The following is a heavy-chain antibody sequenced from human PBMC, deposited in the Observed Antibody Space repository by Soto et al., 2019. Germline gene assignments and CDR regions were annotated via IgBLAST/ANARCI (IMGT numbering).Heavy chain of an antibody. J-gene: IGHJ6*02. CDR2: ISAYNGNT. CDR1: GYTFTSYG. Sequence: VASVKVSCKASGYTFTSYGISWVRQAPGQGLEWMGWISAYNGNTNYAQKLQGRVTMTTDTSTSTAYMKLRSLRSDDTAVYYCARKPEGDYYYYGMDVWGQGTTVTVSS. CDR3: ARKPEGDYYYYGMDV. V-gene: IGHV1-18*04. D-gene: IGHD1-26*01.